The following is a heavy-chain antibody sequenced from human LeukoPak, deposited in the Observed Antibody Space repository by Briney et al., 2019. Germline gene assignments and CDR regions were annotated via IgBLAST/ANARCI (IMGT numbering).Heavy chain of an antibody. D-gene: IGHD6-13*01. CDR1: GGSITSGDSF. CDR3: ATDHLAAAGYNWFDP. CDR2: ISYSGSP. J-gene: IGHJ5*02. Sequence: SETLSLTCTVSGGSITSGDSFWTWIRQNPEKGLEWIGYISYSGSPYYNPSLQTRVTISSDMSKNQSSLKLASVTAADTAVYYCATDHLAAAGYNWFDPRGQGTLVTVSS. V-gene: IGHV4-31*03.